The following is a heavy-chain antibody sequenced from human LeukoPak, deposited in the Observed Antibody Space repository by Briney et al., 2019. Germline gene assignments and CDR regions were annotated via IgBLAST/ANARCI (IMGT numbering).Heavy chain of an antibody. V-gene: IGHV4-4*07. J-gene: IGHJ4*02. Sequence: PSKTLSLTCTVSGGSIGSYYWSWIRQPAGKGLEWIGRIYTSGSTNYNPSLKSRVTMSVDTSKNKFSLKLSSVTAADTAVYYCARDDSSGYHTTYFDYWGQGTLVTVSS. CDR1: GGSIGSYY. D-gene: IGHD3-22*01. CDR3: ARDDSSGYHTTYFDY. CDR2: IYTSGST.